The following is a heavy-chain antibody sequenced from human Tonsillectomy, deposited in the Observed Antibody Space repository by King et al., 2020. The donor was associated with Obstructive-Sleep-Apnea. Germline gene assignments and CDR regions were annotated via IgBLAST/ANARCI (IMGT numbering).Heavy chain of an antibody. V-gene: IGHV4-59*01. D-gene: IGHD3-10*01. CDR1: GGSISSYY. Sequence: VQLQESGPGLVKPSETLSLTCTVSGGSISSYYWSWIRQPPGKGLEWIGYIYYSGSTNYNPSLKSRVTISVDTSKNQFSLKLSSVTAADTAVYYCARVGVRDSYDYYGMDVWGQGTTVTVSS. J-gene: IGHJ6*02. CDR2: IYYSGST. CDR3: ARVGVRDSYDYYGMDV.